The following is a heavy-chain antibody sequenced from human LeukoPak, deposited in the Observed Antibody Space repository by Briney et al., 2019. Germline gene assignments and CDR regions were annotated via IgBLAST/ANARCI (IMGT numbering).Heavy chain of an antibody. CDR1: GGTFSSYA. CDR2: IIPIFGTA. V-gene: IGHV1-69*13. J-gene: IGHJ4*02. Sequence: ASVEVSCKASGGTFSSYAISWVRQAPGQGLEWMGGIIPIFGTANYAQKFQGRVTITADESTSTAYMELRSLRSDDTAVYYCARENKPWELAFDYWGQGTLVTVSS. D-gene: IGHD1-26*01. CDR3: ARENKPWELAFDY.